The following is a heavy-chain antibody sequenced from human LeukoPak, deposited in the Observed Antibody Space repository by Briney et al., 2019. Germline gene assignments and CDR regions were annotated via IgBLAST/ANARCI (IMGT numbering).Heavy chain of an antibody. D-gene: IGHD5-18*01. V-gene: IGHV3-21*01. Sequence: GGSLRLSCAASGFTFSSYSMNWVRQAPGKGLEWVSSISSSSSYIYYADSVKGRFTISRDDAKNSLYLQMNSLRAEDTAVYYCARDSNTAMATAFDCWGQGTLVTVSS. CDR3: ARDSNTAMATAFDC. CDR1: GFTFSSYS. J-gene: IGHJ4*02. CDR2: ISSSSSYI.